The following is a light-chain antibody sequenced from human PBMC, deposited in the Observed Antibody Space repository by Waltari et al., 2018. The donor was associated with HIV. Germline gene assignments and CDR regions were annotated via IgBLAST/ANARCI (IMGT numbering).Light chain of an antibody. CDR2: RNE. J-gene: IGLJ3*02. CDR1: RSNIRSNY. CDR3: AAWDDSLSGPV. Sequence: QSVLTQPPSASGTPGQRVTISCSGSRSNIRSNYVYWYQQLPGTAPKLLIYRNEDRPPGVPDRFSGSKSGTSASLAISGLRSEDEADYYCAAWDDSLSGPVFGGGTKLTVL. V-gene: IGLV1-47*01.